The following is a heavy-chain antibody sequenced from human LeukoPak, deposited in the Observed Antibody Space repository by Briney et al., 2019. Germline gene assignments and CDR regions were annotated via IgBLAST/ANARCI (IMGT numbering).Heavy chain of an antibody. J-gene: IGHJ5*02. CDR3: ASVLSGIAVAGSFDP. D-gene: IGHD6-19*01. CDR1: GGTFTSYA. Sequence: SVKVSFKASGGTFTSYAISWVRQAPGQGLEWMGRIIPILGIANYAQKFQGRVTITADKSTSTAYMELSSLRSEDTAVYYCASVLSGIAVAGSFDPWGQGTLVTVSS. CDR2: IIPILGIA. V-gene: IGHV1-69*04.